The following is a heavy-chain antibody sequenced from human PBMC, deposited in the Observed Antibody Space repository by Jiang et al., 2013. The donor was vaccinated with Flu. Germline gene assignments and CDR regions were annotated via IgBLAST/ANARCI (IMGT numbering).Heavy chain of an antibody. CDR1: VAPSVVVVTTT. Sequence: QTLSLTCTVSVAPSVVVVTTTGAGSANIQGRAWSGLGTSITWGASYYNPSLKSRVTISVDTSKNQFSLKVNSVTAADTAVYYCARQGRTDWWFDPWGQGTLVTVSS. CDR2: SITWGAS. J-gene: IGHJ5*02. CDR3: ARQGRTDWWFDP. D-gene: IGHD2-15*01. V-gene: IGHV4-31*03.